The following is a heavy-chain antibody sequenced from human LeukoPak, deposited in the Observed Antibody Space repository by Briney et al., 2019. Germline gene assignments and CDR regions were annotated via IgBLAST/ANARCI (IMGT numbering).Heavy chain of an antibody. Sequence: GGSLRLSCAASGFTFSNYWMNWVRQVPGKGLMWVSRMSGDGSSTNYADSVKGRFTISRDNFKNTLFLQMNTLRAEDTAVYYCARESGYAVGDYWGQGTLVTVSS. CDR2: MSGDGSST. J-gene: IGHJ4*02. D-gene: IGHD5-12*01. CDR1: GFTFSNYW. CDR3: ARESGYAVGDY. V-gene: IGHV3-74*01.